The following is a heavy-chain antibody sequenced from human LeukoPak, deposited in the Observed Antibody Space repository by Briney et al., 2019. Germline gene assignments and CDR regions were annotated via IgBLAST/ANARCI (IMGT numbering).Heavy chain of an antibody. J-gene: IGHJ6*02. V-gene: IGHV3-72*01. Sequence: GGSLRLSCAASGSTFSDHYMDWVRQAPGKGLEWVGRTRNKANSYTTEYAASVKGRFTISRDDSKNSLYLQMNSLRTEDTAVYYCASLLYCSSTSCYLDDYYGMDVWGQGTTVTVSS. CDR1: GSTFSDHY. D-gene: IGHD2-2*01. CDR2: TRNKANSYTT. CDR3: ASLLYCSSTSCYLDDYYGMDV.